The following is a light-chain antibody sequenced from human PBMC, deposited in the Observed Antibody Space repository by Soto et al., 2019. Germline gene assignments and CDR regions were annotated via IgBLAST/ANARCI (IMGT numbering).Light chain of an antibody. Sequence: IVFTQSPGTLSLSPGERATLSCRAIQSVSSSYLAWYQQKPGQAPRLLIYGASSRATGIPDRFSGSGSGTDFTLTISRLEPEDFAVYYCQQYGSSPPWTFGQGTKVDIK. CDR2: GAS. V-gene: IGKV3-20*01. CDR1: QSVSSSY. J-gene: IGKJ1*01. CDR3: QQYGSSPPWT.